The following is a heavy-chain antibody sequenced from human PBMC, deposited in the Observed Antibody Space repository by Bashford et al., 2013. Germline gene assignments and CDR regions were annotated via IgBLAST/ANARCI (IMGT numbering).Heavy chain of an antibody. J-gene: IGHJ4*02. CDR3: ARGWAGRAGLPCGY. V-gene: IGHV1-3*01. D-gene: IGHD6-13*01. Sequence: WVRQAPGQRLEWMGWINAGNGNTKYSQKFQGRVTITRDTSASTAYMELSSLRSEDTAVYYCARGWAGRAGLPCGYWGQGTLVTVSS. CDR2: INAGNGNT.